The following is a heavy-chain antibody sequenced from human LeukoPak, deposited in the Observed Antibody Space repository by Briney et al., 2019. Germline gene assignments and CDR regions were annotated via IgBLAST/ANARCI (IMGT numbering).Heavy chain of an antibody. CDR3: ARESHCRSASCYSDSFDI. D-gene: IGHD2-2*01. Sequence: SQTPSLTCTVPGGSLSSGNNYWSWIRQPAGKGLEWIGRISTSGSTNYNPSLRSRVTISGNTSKNQFTLNLISITAADTAVYYCARESHCRSASCYSDSFDIGAQGTMVTVSS. CDR1: GGSLSSGNNY. V-gene: IGHV4-61*02. J-gene: IGHJ3*02. CDR2: ISTSGST.